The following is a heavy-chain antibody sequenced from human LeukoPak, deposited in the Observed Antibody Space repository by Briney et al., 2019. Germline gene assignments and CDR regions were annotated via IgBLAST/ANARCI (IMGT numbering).Heavy chain of an antibody. CDR1: GVSVSSGSYY. CDR3: ATSAGGSSPRWFDP. V-gene: IGHV4-61*01. J-gene: IGHJ5*02. Sequence: PSETLSLTCTVSGVSVSSGSYYWSWIRQPPGKGLEWIGYIYYSGSTNYNPSLKSRVTISVDTSKNQFSLKLSSVTAADTAVYYCATSAGGSSPRWFDPWGQGTLVTVSS. D-gene: IGHD6-13*01. CDR2: IYYSGST.